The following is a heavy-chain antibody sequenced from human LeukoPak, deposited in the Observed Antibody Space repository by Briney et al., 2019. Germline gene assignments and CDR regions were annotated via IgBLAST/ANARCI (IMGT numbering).Heavy chain of an antibody. V-gene: IGHV5-51*01. Sequence: GESLQISCQGSGYSFTSYWIGWVRQMPGKGLEWMGIIYPGDSDTRYSPSFQGRVTISADKSISTDYLQWSSLKASDTAMYYCARGSGSGYYAFDIWGQGTMVTVSS. CDR2: IYPGDSDT. J-gene: IGHJ3*02. CDR1: GYSFTSYW. D-gene: IGHD5-12*01. CDR3: ARGSGSGYYAFDI.